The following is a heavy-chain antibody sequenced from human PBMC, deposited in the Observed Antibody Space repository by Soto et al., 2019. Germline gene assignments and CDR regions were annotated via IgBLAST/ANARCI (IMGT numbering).Heavy chain of an antibody. CDR1: GYTFANYY. V-gene: IGHV1-3*01. J-gene: IGHJ6*02. Sequence: ASVKVSCKASGYTFANYYMHWVRQAPGQRLEWMGWINASNGNTKYSQKFQGRVTITRDTSASTAYMELSSLRSEDTAVYYCARDLALDVWGQGTTVTVS. CDR2: INASNGNT. D-gene: IGHD2-21*01. CDR3: ARDLALDV.